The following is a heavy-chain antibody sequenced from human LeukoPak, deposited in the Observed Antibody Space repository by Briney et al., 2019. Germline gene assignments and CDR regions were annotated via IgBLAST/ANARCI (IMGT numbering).Heavy chain of an antibody. V-gene: IGHV4-39*01. J-gene: IGHJ3*02. Sequence: PSETLSLTCTVSGGSIRSLSHYWGWIRQPPGKGLEWIGSMYYSGSTYNNPSLKSRVTISVDTSKNQFSLKLSSVTAADTAMYYCASGTVVANVFDIWGQGTMVTVSS. D-gene: IGHD6-19*01. CDR3: ASGTVVANVFDI. CDR2: MYYSGST. CDR1: GGSIRSLSHY.